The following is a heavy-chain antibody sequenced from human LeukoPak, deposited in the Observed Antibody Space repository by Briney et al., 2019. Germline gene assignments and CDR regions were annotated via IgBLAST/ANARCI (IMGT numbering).Heavy chain of an antibody. CDR3: ASGYYYDSSGYPNY. CDR2: INHSGST. J-gene: IGHJ4*02. Sequence: SETLSLTCTVSGGSISSYYWSWIRQPPGKGLEWIGEINHSGSTNYNPSLKSRVTVSVDTSKNQFSLKLSSVTAADTAVYYCASGYYYDSSGYPNYWGQGTLVTVSS. D-gene: IGHD3-22*01. V-gene: IGHV4-34*01. CDR1: GGSISSYY.